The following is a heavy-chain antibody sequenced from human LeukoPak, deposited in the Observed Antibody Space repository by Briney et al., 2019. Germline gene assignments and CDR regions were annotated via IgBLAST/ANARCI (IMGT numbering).Heavy chain of an antibody. D-gene: IGHD3-9*01. CDR3: ARDSYYDILTGLLGY. CDR1: GYTFTGYY. CDR2: INPNSGGT. Sequence: ASVKVSCTASGYTFTGYYMHWVRQAPGQGLEWMGWINPNSGGTNYAQKFQGRVTMTRDTSISTAYMELSRLRSDDTAVYYCARDSYYDILTGLLGYWGQGTLVTVSS. V-gene: IGHV1-2*02. J-gene: IGHJ4*02.